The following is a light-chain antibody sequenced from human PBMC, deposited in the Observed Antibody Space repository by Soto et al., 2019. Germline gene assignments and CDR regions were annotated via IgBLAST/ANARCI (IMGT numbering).Light chain of an antibody. J-gene: IGKJ4*01. Sequence: EIVLTQSPGTLSLSPGERATLSCRVGQSVPVRRLAWYQQRPGQSPRLLIYGASTRATGIPDRFSGSGSGTDFTLTISRLQPEVFAVYYCQHYSSSPLTFGGGTKVEI. CDR2: GAS. CDR1: QSVPVRR. CDR3: QHYSSSPLT. V-gene: IGKV3-20*01.